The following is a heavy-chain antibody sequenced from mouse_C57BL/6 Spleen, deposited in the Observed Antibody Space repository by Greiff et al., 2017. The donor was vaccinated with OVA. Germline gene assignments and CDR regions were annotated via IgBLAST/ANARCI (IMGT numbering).Heavy chain of an antibody. CDR3: ARTSANSPYWYFDV. J-gene: IGHJ1*03. Sequence: VQLQQSGPELVKPGASVKMSCKASGYTFTDYNMHWVKQSHGKSLEWIGYINPNNGGTSYNQKFKDKATLTADKSSSTAYMQLSSLTYEDSAVYYCARTSANSPYWYFDVWGTGTTVTVSS. D-gene: IGHD1-2*01. CDR2: INPNNGGT. CDR1: GYTFTDYN. V-gene: IGHV1-22*01.